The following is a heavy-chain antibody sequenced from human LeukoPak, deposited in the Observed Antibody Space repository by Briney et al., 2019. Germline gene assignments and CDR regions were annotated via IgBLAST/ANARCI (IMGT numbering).Heavy chain of an antibody. Sequence: GGSLRLACAASGFKLSSYYMDWVRQGPGKGLVWVSRLKSDGSSTKYADSAQGRFTISRDDAKNTLYLQMTSVRVEDAAVYYCARTTMETQYFDRWGQGTLVTVSS. CDR3: ARTTMETQYFDR. CDR1: GFKLSSYY. J-gene: IGHJ4*02. D-gene: IGHD1-1*01. CDR2: LKSDGSST. V-gene: IGHV3-74*03.